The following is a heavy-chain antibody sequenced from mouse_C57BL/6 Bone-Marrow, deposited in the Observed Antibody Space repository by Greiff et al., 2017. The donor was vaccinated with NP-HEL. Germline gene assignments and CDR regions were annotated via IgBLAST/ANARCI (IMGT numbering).Heavy chain of an antibody. CDR3: ARGDDGTKATGAY. J-gene: IGHJ3*01. CDR2: ISSGGSYT. CDR1: GFTFSSYG. V-gene: IGHV5-6*01. Sequence: EVHLVESGGDLVKPGGSLKLSCAASGFTFSSYGMSWVRQTPDKRLEWVATISSGGSYTYYPDSVKGRFTISRDNAKNTLYLQMSSLKSEDTAMYYCARGDDGTKATGAYWGQGTLVTVSA. D-gene: IGHD2-3*01.